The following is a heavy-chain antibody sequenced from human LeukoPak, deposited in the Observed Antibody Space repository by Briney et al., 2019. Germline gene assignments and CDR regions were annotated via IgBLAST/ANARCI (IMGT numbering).Heavy chain of an antibody. D-gene: IGHD1-26*01. J-gene: IGHJ3*02. Sequence: PGGTLRLSCAASGFTFSSHGMNWVRQAPGKGLEWVSGISPNGVITYYADSVKGRFTISRDNSKGTVYLQMNSLRAEDTAVYYCARDREGQINAFDIWGQGTMVTVSS. CDR2: ISPNGVIT. CDR3: ARDREGQINAFDI. V-gene: IGHV3-23*01. CDR1: GFTFSSHG.